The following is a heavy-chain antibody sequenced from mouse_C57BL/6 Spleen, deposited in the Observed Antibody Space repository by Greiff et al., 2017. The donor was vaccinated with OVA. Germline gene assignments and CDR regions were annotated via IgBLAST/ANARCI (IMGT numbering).Heavy chain of an antibody. Sequence: QVQLQQSGPELVQPGASVTISCKASGSAFSRSCMTWVTQRPGTGLEWLGRFYPGDGDPNYNGQFKGKATLTADKSSSTAYMQLSSLTSEDSAVYGGAREDSSGYRGYLDYWGQGTTLTVSS. CDR1: GSAFSRSC. CDR3: AREDSSGYRGYLDY. CDR2: FYPGDGDP. D-gene: IGHD3-2*02. J-gene: IGHJ2*01. V-gene: IGHV1-82*01.